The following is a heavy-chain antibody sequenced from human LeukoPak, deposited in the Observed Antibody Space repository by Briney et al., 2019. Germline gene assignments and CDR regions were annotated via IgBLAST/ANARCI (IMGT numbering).Heavy chain of an antibody. CDR1: GGSISSYY. CDR2: IYYSGST. V-gene: IGHV4-59*01. J-gene: IGHJ6*03. CDR3: ARDLYMDV. Sequence: PSETLSLTCTVSGGSISSYYWSWIRQPPGKGLEWIGYIYYSGSTNYNPSLKSRVTISVDTSKNQFSLKLSSVTAADTAVYYCARDLYMDVWGEGTTVTVSS.